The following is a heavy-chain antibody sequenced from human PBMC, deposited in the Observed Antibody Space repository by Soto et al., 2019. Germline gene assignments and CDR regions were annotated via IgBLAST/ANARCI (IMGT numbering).Heavy chain of an antibody. CDR1: GFTFSSYG. CDR3: AKDLQYYDFWSGRPNDYYYGMDV. V-gene: IGHV3-30*18. D-gene: IGHD3-3*01. J-gene: IGHJ6*02. Sequence: GGSLRLSCAASGFTFSSYGMHWVRQAPGKGLEWVAVISYDGSNKYYADSVKGRFTISRDNSKNTLYLQMNSLRAEDTAVYYCAKDLQYYDFWSGRPNDYYYGMDVWGQGTTVTVSS. CDR2: ISYDGSNK.